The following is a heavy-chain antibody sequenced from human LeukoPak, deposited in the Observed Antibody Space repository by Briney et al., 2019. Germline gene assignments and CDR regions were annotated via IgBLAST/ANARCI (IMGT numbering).Heavy chain of an antibody. Sequence: GASVKVSCKASGYTFTSYAMHWVRQAPGKGLEWMGGFDPEDGETIYAQKFQGRVTMTEDTSTDTAYVELSSLRSEDTAVYYCATVAVAGTSWVYFDYWGQGTLVTVSS. D-gene: IGHD6-19*01. CDR3: ATVAVAGTSWVYFDY. CDR2: FDPEDGET. V-gene: IGHV1-24*01. J-gene: IGHJ4*02. CDR1: GYTFTSYA.